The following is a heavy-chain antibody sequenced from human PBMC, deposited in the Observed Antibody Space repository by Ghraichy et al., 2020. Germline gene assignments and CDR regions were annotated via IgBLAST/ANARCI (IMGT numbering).Heavy chain of an antibody. CDR1: GGSISSSSYY. Sequence: SETLSLTCTVSGGSISSSSYYWGWIRQPPGKGLEWIGSIYYSGSTYYNPSLKSRVTISVDTSKNQFSLKLSSVTAADTAVYYCARLPYSSSSNWFDPWGQGTLVTVSS. D-gene: IGHD6-6*01. V-gene: IGHV4-39*01. CDR3: ARLPYSSSSNWFDP. CDR2: IYYSGST. J-gene: IGHJ5*02.